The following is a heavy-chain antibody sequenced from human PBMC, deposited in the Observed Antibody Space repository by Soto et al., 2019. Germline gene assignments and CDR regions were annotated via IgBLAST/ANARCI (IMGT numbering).Heavy chain of an antibody. CDR3: ANPPRSGGPTD. CDR1: GITFSSYA. D-gene: IGHD4-17*01. Sequence: EVQLLESGGGLVQPGGSLRLSCAASGITFSSYAMSWVRQAPGKGLEWVSAISVSGASTYYADSVKGRFTISRDNSKNTLYLPMHSLRAEDTAIYYCANPPRSGGPTDWGQGTLVTVSS. V-gene: IGHV3-23*01. J-gene: IGHJ4*02. CDR2: ISVSGAST.